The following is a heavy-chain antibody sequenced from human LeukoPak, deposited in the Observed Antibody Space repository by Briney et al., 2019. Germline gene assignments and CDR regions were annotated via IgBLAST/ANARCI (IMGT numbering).Heavy chain of an antibody. J-gene: IGHJ4*02. V-gene: IGHV3-48*01. CDR1: GFSFSTYA. Sequence: GGSLRLSCAASGFSFSTYAMNWVRLAPGKGPEWVSYISGTGSNIWYTDSVKGRFTISRENAENSLYLQMNSLRVEDTAVYYCARVGSGWAVFDYWGQGTLVTVSS. D-gene: IGHD6-19*01. CDR3: ARVGSGWAVFDY. CDR2: ISGTGSNI.